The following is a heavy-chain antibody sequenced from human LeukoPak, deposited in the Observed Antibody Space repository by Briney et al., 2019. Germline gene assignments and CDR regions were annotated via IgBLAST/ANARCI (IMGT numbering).Heavy chain of an antibody. D-gene: IGHD3-22*01. CDR1: GFTFSNYG. CDR3: ARGVPPYYYDSSEYYGMDV. Sequence: GRSLRLSCAASGFTFSNYGVHWVRQAPGKGLEWVAVIWHDGSNKYYADSVKGRFTISRDNSKNTLYLQMNSLRAEDTAVYYCARGVPPYYYDSSEYYGMDVWGQGTTVTVSS. J-gene: IGHJ6*02. V-gene: IGHV3-33*01. CDR2: IWHDGSNK.